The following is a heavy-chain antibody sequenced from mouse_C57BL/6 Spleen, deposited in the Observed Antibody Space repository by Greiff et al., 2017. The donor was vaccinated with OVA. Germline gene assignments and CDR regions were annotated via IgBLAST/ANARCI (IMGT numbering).Heavy chain of an antibody. Sequence: VQLQQPGAELVRPGTSVKLSCKASGYTFTNYWMHWVKQRPGQGLEWIGVIDPSDSYTNYNQKFKGKATLTVDTSSSTAYMQLSSLTSEDSAVYYCASGELRRFAYWGQGTLVTVSA. CDR1: GYTFTNYW. J-gene: IGHJ3*01. CDR2: IDPSDSYT. D-gene: IGHD1-1*01. CDR3: ASGELRRFAY. V-gene: IGHV1-59*01.